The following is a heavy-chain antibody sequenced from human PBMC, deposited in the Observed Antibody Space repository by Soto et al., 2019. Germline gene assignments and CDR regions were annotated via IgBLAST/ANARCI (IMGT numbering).Heavy chain of an antibody. D-gene: IGHD2-2*01. Sequence: QVQLVQSGAEVKKPGSSVKVSCEASGGTFSSYSFSWVRQAPGQGLEWMGRVIPILGMANYAQKFQGRVTITADKSPRTLYXXLSSLRSEDTAVYYCARGGAVVVPGAVDRHNWFDPWGQGTLVTVSS. J-gene: IGHJ5*02. CDR2: VIPILGMA. CDR3: ARGGAVVVPGAVDRHNWFDP. V-gene: IGHV1-69*02. CDR1: GGTFSSYS.